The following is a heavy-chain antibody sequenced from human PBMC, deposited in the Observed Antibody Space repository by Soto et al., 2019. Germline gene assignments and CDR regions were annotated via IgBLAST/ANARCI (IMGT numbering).Heavy chain of an antibody. CDR3: ASDPYYYASGF. D-gene: IGHD3-10*01. CDR1: GFRFSDHY. Sequence: LRLSCAASGFRFSDHYVTWICQAPGKGLEWVSKISGDGTTIYYADSVKGRFTVSRDNAKNSVYLQMNSLRAEDTAVYYCASDPYYYASGFWGQGTLVTVSS. CDR2: ISGDGTTI. V-gene: IGHV3-11*01. J-gene: IGHJ4*02.